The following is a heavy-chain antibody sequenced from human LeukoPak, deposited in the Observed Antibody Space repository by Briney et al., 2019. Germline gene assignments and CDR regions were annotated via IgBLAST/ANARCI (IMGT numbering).Heavy chain of an antibody. D-gene: IGHD6-19*01. CDR1: GFTFSTNS. J-gene: IGHJ4*02. Sequence: GGSLRLSCAASGFTFSTNSMNWVRQAPGKGLECVSYISSTGGTIYYADSMKGRFTISRDNAKNSLYLQMNSLRAEDTAVYYCARGPLYTSGWYEDGTIHLNYWGQGTLVTVSS. CDR3: ARGPLYTSGWYEDGTIHLNY. CDR2: ISSTGGTI. V-gene: IGHV3-48*04.